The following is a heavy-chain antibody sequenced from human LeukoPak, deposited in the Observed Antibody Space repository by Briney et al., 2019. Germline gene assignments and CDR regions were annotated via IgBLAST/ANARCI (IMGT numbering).Heavy chain of an antibody. V-gene: IGHV4-59*01. CDR3: ARDGSSSWYYMDV. Sequence: SETLSLTCTVSGPSISSYYWTWIRQPPEKGLEWIGYIYYSGSTNYNPSLKSRVTISVDTSKNQFSLKLSSVTAADTAVYYCARDGSSSWYYMDVWGKGTTVTISS. CDR2: IYYSGST. D-gene: IGHD6-13*01. J-gene: IGHJ6*03. CDR1: GPSISSYY.